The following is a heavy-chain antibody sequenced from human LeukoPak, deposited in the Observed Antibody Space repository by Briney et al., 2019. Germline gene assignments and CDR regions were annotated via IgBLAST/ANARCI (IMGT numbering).Heavy chain of an antibody. V-gene: IGHV3-21*01. Sequence: GGSLRLSCAASGFTFSSYNMNWVRQAPGKGLEWVSSISSSSSYIYYADSVKGRFTISRGNAKNSLYLQMNSLRAEDTAVYYCARDKIAAAGTDYYYGMDVWGQGTTVTVSS. CDR1: GFTFSSYN. J-gene: IGHJ6*02. CDR3: ARDKIAAAGTDYYYGMDV. CDR2: ISSSSSYI. D-gene: IGHD6-13*01.